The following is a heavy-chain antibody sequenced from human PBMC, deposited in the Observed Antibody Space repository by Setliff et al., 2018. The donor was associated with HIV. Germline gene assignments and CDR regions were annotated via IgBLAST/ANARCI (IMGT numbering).Heavy chain of an antibody. V-gene: IGHV5-51*01. J-gene: IGHJ3*01. Sequence: PGESLKISCKGSGYSFTNYWIGWVRQMPGKGLEWVGIIYPGDSDTRYSPSFQGQVTISVDKSINTAYLQWSSLRASDTAIYYCARHNCYDAWGQGTVVTVSS. CDR2: IYPGDSDT. CDR3: ARHNCYDA. CDR1: GYSFTNYW. D-gene: IGHD2-15*01.